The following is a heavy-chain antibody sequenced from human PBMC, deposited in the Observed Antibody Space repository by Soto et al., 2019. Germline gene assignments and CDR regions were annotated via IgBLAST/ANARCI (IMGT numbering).Heavy chain of an antibody. V-gene: IGHV3-7*01. CDR1: RFTFSVYW. CDR2: IRHDGSEK. CDR3: ARVTLSAFDV. J-gene: IGHJ3*01. D-gene: IGHD3-16*01. Sequence: EVQLVESGGGLVQPGGSLRLSCTASRFTFSVYWMSWVRQAPGKGLEWVANIRHDGSEKFSVDSVKGRFTVSRDNAKNSLYLQMNSLRAEDTAVYYCARVTLSAFDVWGQGTMVTVSS.